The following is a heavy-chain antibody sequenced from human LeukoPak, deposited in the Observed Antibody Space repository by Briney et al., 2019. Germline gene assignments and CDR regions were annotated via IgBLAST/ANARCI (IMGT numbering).Heavy chain of an antibody. CDR3: ARGCSSSSAMEFDY. CDR1: GFTVSSNY. V-gene: IGHV3-53*01. J-gene: IGHJ4*02. CDR2: IYSGGST. Sequence: GGSLRLSCAASGFTVSSNYMSWVRRAPGKGLEWVSVIYSGGSTYYADSVKGRFTISRDNSKNTLYLQMNSLRAEDTAVYYCARGCSSSSAMEFDYWGQGTLVTVSS. D-gene: IGHD6-6*01.